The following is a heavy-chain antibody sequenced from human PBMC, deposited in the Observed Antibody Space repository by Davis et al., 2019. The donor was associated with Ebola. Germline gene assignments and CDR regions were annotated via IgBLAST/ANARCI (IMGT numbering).Heavy chain of an antibody. CDR2: MHPRNSDT. CDR3: ARRAWDQHYYYYMDV. Sequence: PGGSLRLSCKASGYTFTDYWIGWVRQMPGKGLEWMGLMHPRNSDTRYSPSFLGQVTISADKSTSTTYLQWSSLKDSDTAMYYYARRAWDQHYYYYMDVWGKGTTVTVS. V-gene: IGHV5-51*01. CDR1: GYTFTDYW. D-gene: IGHD1-26*01. J-gene: IGHJ6*03.